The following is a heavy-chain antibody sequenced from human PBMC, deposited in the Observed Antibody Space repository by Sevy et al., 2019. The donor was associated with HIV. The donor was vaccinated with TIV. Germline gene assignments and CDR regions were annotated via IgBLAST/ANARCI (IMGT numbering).Heavy chain of an antibody. CDR3: AKDINRGCDGVNCYSYYYYFFGLDV. Sequence: GGSLRLSCSASGFPFNDHAMHWVRLVPGKGLEWVSGISWNSRNIGYAYSVKGRFTISRDNTRHSVYLEMHSLRPEDTALYYCAKDINRGCDGVNCYSYYYYFFGLDVWGQGTTVTVSS. J-gene: IGHJ6*02. D-gene: IGHD2-21*01. CDR2: ISWNSRNI. CDR1: GFPFNDHA. V-gene: IGHV3-9*01.